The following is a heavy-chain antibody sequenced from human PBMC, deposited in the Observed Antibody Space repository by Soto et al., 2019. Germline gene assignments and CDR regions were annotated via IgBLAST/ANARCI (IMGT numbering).Heavy chain of an antibody. CDR1: GGSISSYY. D-gene: IGHD2-15*01. J-gene: IGHJ4*02. V-gene: IGHV4-59*08. Sequence: SETLSLTCTVSGGSISSYYWSWIRQPPGKGLEWIGYIYYSGSTNYNPSLKSRVTISVDTSKNQFSLKLSSVTAADTAVYYCACSGGVVAASPAYFDYWGQGTLVTVSS. CDR3: ACSGGVVAASPAYFDY. CDR2: IYYSGST.